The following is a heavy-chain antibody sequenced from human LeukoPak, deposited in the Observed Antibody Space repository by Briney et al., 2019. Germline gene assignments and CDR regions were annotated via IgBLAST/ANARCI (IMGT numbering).Heavy chain of an antibody. D-gene: IGHD5-18*01. Sequence: ASETLSLTCAVYGGSFSGYYWSWIRQPPGKGLELIGEINHSGSTNYNPSLKSRVTISVDTSKNQFSLKLSSVTAADTAVYYCNSGYSYSLMVYWGQGTLVTVSS. J-gene: IGHJ4*02. CDR2: INHSGST. V-gene: IGHV4-34*01. CDR3: NSGYSYSLMVY. CDR1: GGSFSGYY.